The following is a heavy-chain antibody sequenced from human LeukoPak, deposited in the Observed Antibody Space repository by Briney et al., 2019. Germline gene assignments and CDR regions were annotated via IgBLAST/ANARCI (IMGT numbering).Heavy chain of an antibody. V-gene: IGHV4-39*01. D-gene: IGHD2-15*01. J-gene: IGHJ4*02. CDR1: GGSISSSSHY. Sequence: SETLSLTCIVSGGSISSSSHYWGWIRQPPGKGLEWTGSIYYSGSTYYSPSLKSRVTISVDTSKNQFSLKLRSVTAADTAAYHCARHWAYCSGGTCYSFDDWGQGTLVTVSS. CDR3: ARHWAYCSGGTCYSFDD. CDR2: IYYSGST.